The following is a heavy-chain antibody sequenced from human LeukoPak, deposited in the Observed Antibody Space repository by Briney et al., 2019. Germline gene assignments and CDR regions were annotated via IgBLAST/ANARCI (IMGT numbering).Heavy chain of an antibody. CDR3: ARESGSSWYDGYYYYMDV. CDR2: ISSSGSTI. V-gene: IGHV3-48*04. CDR1: GFTFSSYA. J-gene: IGHJ6*03. Sequence: GSLRLSCAASGFTFSSYAMSWVRQAPGKGLEWVSYISSSGSTIYYADSVKGRFTISRDNAKNSLYLQMNSLRAEDTAVYYCARESGSSWYDGYYYYMDVWGKGTTVTVSS. D-gene: IGHD6-13*01.